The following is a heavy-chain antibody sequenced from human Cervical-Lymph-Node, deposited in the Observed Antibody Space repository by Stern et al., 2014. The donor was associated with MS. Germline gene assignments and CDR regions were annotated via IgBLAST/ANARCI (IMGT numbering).Heavy chain of an antibody. CDR2: IYYSGST. Sequence: QVQLQESGPGLVKPSETLSLTCTVSGGSISSSSYYWGWIRQPPGKGLEWIGSIYYSGSTYYNPSLKSRVTISVDTPKNQFSLKLSSVTAADTAVYYCARSEGSGWSPWAYYYYGMDVWGQGTTVTVSS. CDR1: GGSISSSSYY. V-gene: IGHV4-39*01. J-gene: IGHJ6*02. CDR3: ARSEGSGWSPWAYYYYGMDV. D-gene: IGHD6-19*01.